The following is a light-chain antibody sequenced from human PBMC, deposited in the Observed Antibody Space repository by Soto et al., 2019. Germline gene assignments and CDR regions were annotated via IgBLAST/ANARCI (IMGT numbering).Light chain of an antibody. V-gene: IGKV3-15*01. CDR1: ESINNN. CDR3: QQHHKWPLT. CDR2: AAT. Sequence: EIVMTQSPATLSVSPGEGATLSCTASESINNNLAWYQQKPGQAPRLLIYAATTRATGFPARFSGSGSGTEFTLTISSLQFEDFAVYYCQQHHKWPLTFGGGTKVDIK. J-gene: IGKJ4*01.